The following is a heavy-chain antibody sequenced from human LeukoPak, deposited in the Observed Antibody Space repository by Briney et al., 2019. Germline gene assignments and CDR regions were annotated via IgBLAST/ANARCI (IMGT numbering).Heavy chain of an antibody. J-gene: IGHJ4*02. V-gene: IGHV3-74*01. CDR3: VRTLLGASDY. CDR2: VSPDGSST. CDR1: GFTFRSYW. D-gene: IGHD3-16*01. Sequence: GGSLRLSCAASGFTFRSYWMHWVRQAPGKGLVWVSRVSPDGSSTTYADSVQGRFTISGDNAKSTLYLQMNSLRAEDTAAYYCVRTLLGASDYWGQGTLVTVSS.